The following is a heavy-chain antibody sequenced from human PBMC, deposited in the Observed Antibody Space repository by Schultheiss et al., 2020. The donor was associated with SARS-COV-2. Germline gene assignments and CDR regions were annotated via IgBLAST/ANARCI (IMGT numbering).Heavy chain of an antibody. CDR2: INPNSGGT. D-gene: IGHD6-13*01. CDR3: ARDLTGLAAAEDGALDF. Sequence: ASVKVSCKASGYTFTGYYMHWVRQAPGQGLEWMGWINPNSGGTNYAQKFQGRVTMTRNTSISTAYMELRSLRSDDTAVYYCARDLTGLAAAEDGALDFWGQGTMVTVSS. CDR1: GYTFTGYY. V-gene: IGHV1-2*02. J-gene: IGHJ3*01.